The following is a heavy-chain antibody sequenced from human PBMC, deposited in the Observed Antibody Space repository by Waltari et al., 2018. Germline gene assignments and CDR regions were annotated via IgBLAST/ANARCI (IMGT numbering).Heavy chain of an antibody. CDR3: TRGYSGYDLGY. J-gene: IGHJ4*02. V-gene: IGHV3-49*03. D-gene: IGHD5-12*01. CDR1: GFTFGDYA. Sequence: EVQLVESGGGLVQPGRSLRLSCTASGFTFGDYAMSWFRQAPGKGLEWGGFIRSKAYGGTTEYAASVKGRFTISRDDSKSIAYLQMNSLKTEDTAVYYCTRGYSGYDLGYWGQGTLVTVSS. CDR2: IRSKAYGGTT.